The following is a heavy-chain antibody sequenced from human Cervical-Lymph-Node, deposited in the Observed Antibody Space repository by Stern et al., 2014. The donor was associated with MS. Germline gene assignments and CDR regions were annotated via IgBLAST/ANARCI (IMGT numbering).Heavy chain of an antibody. CDR2: ISYDGSNK. CDR1: GFTFSSYG. CDR3: AKDGALTTVTTFDY. J-gene: IGHJ4*02. Sequence: VQLVESGGGVVQPGRSLRLSCAASGFTFSSYGMHWVRQAPGKGLEWVAVISYDGSNKYYADSVKGRFTISRDNSKNTLYLQMNSLRAEDTAVYYCAKDGALTTVTTFDYWGQGTLVTVSS. D-gene: IGHD4-17*01. V-gene: IGHV3-30*18.